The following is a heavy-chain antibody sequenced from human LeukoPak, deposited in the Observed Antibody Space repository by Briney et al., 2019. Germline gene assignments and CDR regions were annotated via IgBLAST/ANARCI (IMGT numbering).Heavy chain of an antibody. J-gene: IGHJ4*02. D-gene: IGHD6-13*01. CDR1: GFTFSSYW. CDR3: ANIGAAVASISGDY. CDR2: IDNDGSFT. V-gene: IGHV3-74*01. Sequence: GGSLRLSCAASGFTFSSYWMHWARQAPGKGLVWVSRIDNDGSFTTYADSVKGRFTISRDNAKNTLYLQMNSLRAEDTAVYYCANIGAAVASISGDYWGQGTLVTVSS.